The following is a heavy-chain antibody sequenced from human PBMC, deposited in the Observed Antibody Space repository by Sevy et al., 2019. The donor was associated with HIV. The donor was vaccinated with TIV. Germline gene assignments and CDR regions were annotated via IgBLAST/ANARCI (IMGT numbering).Heavy chain of an antibody. CDR1: GFIFSRYS. Sequence: GGSLRLSCTVSGFIFSRYSMNWVRQAPGKGLEWISYTSGNSGAIYYPDSVKGRFTVSRDNANNALFLQMSSLKDDDTAVYYCARGPDCGGDCDVGLYYPLDVWGQGTTVTVSS. D-gene: IGHD2-21*02. V-gene: IGHV3-48*02. J-gene: IGHJ6*02. CDR3: ARGPDCGGDCDVGLYYPLDV. CDR2: TSGNSGAI.